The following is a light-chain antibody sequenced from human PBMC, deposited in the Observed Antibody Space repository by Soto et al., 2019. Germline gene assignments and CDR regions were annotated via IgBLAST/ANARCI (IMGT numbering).Light chain of an antibody. V-gene: IGKV3-15*01. J-gene: IGKJ5*01. CDR3: QQYNNWPRT. Sequence: EIVLTQSPGTLSLSPGERATLSCRASQSVSSSYLAWYQQKPGQAPRLLIHGATTRATGIPARFSGSGSGTEFTLTISSLQSEDFAVYYCQQYNNWPRTFGQGTRLEIK. CDR2: GAT. CDR1: QSVSSSY.